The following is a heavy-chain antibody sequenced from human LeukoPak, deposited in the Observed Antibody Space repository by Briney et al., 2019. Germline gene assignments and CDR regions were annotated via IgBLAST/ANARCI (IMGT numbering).Heavy chain of an antibody. J-gene: IGHJ6*02. CDR2: IDPSDSYT. V-gene: IGHV5-10-1*01. D-gene: IGHD6-13*01. CDR1: GXPFTSYW. Sequence: GESLRISCQGSGXPFTSYWSSWVRQMPGGGLEWMGRIDPSDSYTNYSPSFQGHVTISADKSITTAYLQWSSLKASDTAIYYCTGHPGIASDLGVWGQGTTVTVSS. CDR3: TGHPGIASDLGV.